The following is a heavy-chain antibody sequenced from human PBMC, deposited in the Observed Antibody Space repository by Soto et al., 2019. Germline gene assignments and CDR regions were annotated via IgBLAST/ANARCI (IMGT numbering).Heavy chain of an antibody. Sequence: QVQLVQSGAEVKKPGASVKVSCKAPRYIFTAYFMHWVRQAPGQGLEWMGWINPNNGATHYGLSFQGRVTMTRDPSISTAYMELSSLRSDDTAVYYWASHDPGARFAPWGQGTLVIVSS. J-gene: IGHJ5*02. CDR1: RYIFTAYF. CDR3: ASHDPGARFAP. CDR2: INPNNGAT. V-gene: IGHV1-2*02. D-gene: IGHD1-1*01.